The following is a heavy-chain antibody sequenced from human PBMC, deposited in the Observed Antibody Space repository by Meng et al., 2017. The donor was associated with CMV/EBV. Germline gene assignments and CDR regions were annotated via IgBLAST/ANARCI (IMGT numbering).Heavy chain of an antibody. CDR1: GGSVSSGSYY. J-gene: IGHJ4*02. CDR3: ARGWELHY. V-gene: IGHV4-61*01. D-gene: IGHD1-26*01. CDR2: IYYSGST. Sequence: GSLRLSCTVSGGSVSSGSYYWSWIRQPPGKGLEWIGYIYYSGSTNYNPSLKSRVTISVDTSKNQFSLKLSSVTAADTAVYYCARGWELHYWGQGTLVTVSS.